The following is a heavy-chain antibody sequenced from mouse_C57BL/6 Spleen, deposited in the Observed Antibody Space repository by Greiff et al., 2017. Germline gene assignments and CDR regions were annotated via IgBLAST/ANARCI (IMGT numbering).Heavy chain of an antibody. CDR3: ARWAEGVVATEYFDV. D-gene: IGHD1-1*01. CDR2: INPNNGGT. J-gene: IGHJ1*03. Sequence: EVQLQQSGPELVKPGASVKIPCKASGYTFTDYNMDWVKQSHGKSLEWIGDINPNNGGTIYNQKFKGKATLTVDKSSSTAYMELRSLTSEDTAVYYCARWAEGVVATEYFDVWGTGTTVTVSS. V-gene: IGHV1-18*01. CDR1: GYTFTDYN.